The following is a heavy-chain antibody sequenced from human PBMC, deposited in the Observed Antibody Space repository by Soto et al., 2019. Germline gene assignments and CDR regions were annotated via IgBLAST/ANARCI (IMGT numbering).Heavy chain of an antibody. CDR2: IWYDGSNK. CDR1: GFTFSSYG. D-gene: IGHD4-17*01. CDR3: ARGRGTTHPVVDAFDI. V-gene: IGHV3-33*01. J-gene: IGHJ3*02. Sequence: QVQLVESGGGVVQPGRSLRLSCAASGFTFSSYGMHWVRQAPGKGLEWVAVIWYDGSNKYYADSVKGRFTISRDNSKHTRYLQMNSLRAEDTAVYYCARGRGTTHPVVDAFDILGQGTMVTVSS.